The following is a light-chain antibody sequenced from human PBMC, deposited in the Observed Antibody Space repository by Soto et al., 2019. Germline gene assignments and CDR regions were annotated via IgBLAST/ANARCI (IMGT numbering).Light chain of an antibody. V-gene: IGLV2-23*01. Sequence: QSALTQPASVSGSPGQSITISCTGTSSDVGSYNLVSWYQQNPGKAPKLMIYEGSKRPSGVSNRFSGSKSGNTSSLTISGLQADDEADYYCCSYAGSSIVVFGGWTKLTVL. CDR3: CSYAGSSIVV. CDR2: EGS. J-gene: IGLJ2*01. CDR1: SSDVGSYNL.